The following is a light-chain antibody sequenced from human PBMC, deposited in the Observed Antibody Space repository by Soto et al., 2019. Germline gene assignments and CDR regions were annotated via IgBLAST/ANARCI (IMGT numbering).Light chain of an antibody. Sequence: DIQMTQSPSTLSASVGDRVTITCRASQSISSWLAWYQQKPGKAPKLLIYKASSLESGVPSRFSGSGSGTEFTLTISSLQPDDFATYYCQQYNILWTFGQGTKVEI. J-gene: IGKJ1*01. CDR1: QSISSW. V-gene: IGKV1-5*03. CDR2: KAS. CDR3: QQYNILWT.